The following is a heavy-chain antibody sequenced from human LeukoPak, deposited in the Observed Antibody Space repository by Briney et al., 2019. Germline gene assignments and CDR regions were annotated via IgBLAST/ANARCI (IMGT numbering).Heavy chain of an antibody. D-gene: IGHD3-16*01. J-gene: IGHJ4*02. Sequence: GGSLRLSCAVSGFTFSGFWMSWSRQAPGKGLEWVASINSDGSEGYYADVVKGRFTISRDNAKNSLYLQMNSLRDEDTAVYYCAFGPYDPFDYWGQGTLVTVSS. V-gene: IGHV3-7*01. CDR2: INSDGSEG. CDR3: AFGPYDPFDY. CDR1: GFTFSGFW.